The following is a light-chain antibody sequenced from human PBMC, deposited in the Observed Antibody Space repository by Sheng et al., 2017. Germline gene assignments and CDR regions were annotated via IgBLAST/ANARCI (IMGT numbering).Light chain of an antibody. V-gene: IGKV1-17*02. CDR1: QSINND. CDR2: GAS. Sequence: DIQMTQSPSSLSASVGDRVNITCRASQSINNDLNWYQQKSGKAPKILIYGASSLQGGVPSRFSGRGYETEYTLTINNLQPEDFATYYCQQVNSFPRTFGQGTEVEMK. J-gene: IGKJ1*01. CDR3: QQVNSFPRT.